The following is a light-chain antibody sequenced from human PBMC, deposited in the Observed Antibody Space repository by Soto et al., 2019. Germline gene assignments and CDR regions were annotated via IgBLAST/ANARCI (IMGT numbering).Light chain of an antibody. CDR2: LGS. J-gene: IGKJ3*01. Sequence: DIVMTQSPLSLPVTPGEPASISCRSSQSLLHSNGYNYLDWYLQKPGQSPQLLIYLGSNRASGVPDRFSGSASGTDFTLKISRVEAEDVGVYYCMQALQTPITVGPGTKVDIK. CDR1: QSLLHSNGYNY. CDR3: MQALQTPIT. V-gene: IGKV2-28*01.